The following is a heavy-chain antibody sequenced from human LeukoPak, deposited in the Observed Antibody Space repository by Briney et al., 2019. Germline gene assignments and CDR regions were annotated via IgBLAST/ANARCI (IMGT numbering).Heavy chain of an antibody. CDR3: ARFQYDSSGYRNLDY. V-gene: IGHV3-23*01. D-gene: IGHD3-22*01. CDR2: ISGSGGST. CDR1: GFTFSSYA. Sequence: GGSLRLSCAASGFTFSSYAMSWVRQAPGKGLEWVSAISGSGGSTYYADSVKGRFTISRDNSKNTLYLQMNSLRAEDTAVYYCARFQYDSSGYRNLDYWGQGTLVTVSS. J-gene: IGHJ4*02.